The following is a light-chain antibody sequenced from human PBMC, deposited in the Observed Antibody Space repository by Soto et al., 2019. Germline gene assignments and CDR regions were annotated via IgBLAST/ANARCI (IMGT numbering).Light chain of an antibody. J-gene: IGKJ2*01. CDR1: ESISNW. CDR3: QQYKSYSYT. CDR2: DAS. V-gene: IGKV1-5*01. Sequence: DIQMTQSPSILSASVGDRVAITCWASESISNWLAWYQQKPGKAPKVLIYDASRLQSGVPERFSGSGSGTEFTLTISSLQADDIATYYCQQYKSYSYTFGQGTNLEI.